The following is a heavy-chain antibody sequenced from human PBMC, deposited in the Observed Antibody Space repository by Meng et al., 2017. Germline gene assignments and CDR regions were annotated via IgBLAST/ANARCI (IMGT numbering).Heavy chain of an antibody. V-gene: IGHV1-69*01. Sequence: VLLGQSGAEVKYAESSVKVSCKASGGSFRSYAISWVPQAPGQGLEWMGGIIPIFATANYAQKFQGRVTITADESTSTAYMELSSLRSEDTAVYYCAKEVDNWFDPWGQGTLVTVSS. J-gene: IGHJ5*02. CDR1: GGSFRSYA. CDR2: IIPIFATA. D-gene: IGHD2-15*01. CDR3: AKEVDNWFDP.